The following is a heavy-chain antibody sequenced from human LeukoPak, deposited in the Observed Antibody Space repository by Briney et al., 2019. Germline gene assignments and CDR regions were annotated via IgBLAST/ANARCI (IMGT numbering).Heavy chain of an antibody. Sequence: SETLPLTCTVSGGSISSYYWSGIRQPSGKGLEWIGYIYTSGSTNYNPSLKSRVTLSVDTSKNQFSLKLSSVTAADTAVYYCARCRHNDYGFDYWGQGTLVTVS. CDR1: GGSISSYY. CDR2: IYTSGST. CDR3: ARCRHNDYGFDY. J-gene: IGHJ4*02. V-gene: IGHV4-4*09. D-gene: IGHD4-17*01.